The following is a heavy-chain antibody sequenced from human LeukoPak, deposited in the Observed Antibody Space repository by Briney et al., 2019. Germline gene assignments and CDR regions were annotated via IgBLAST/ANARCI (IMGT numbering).Heavy chain of an antibody. Sequence: PGASVKASCKASGYTFTSYGISWVRQAPGQGLEWMGWISAYNGNTNYAQKLQGRVTMTTDTSTSTAYMELRSLRSDDTAVYYCARDPGTRDYGDYYFDYWGQGTLVTVSS. CDR3: ARDPGTRDYGDYYFDY. CDR1: GYTFTSYG. J-gene: IGHJ4*02. CDR2: ISAYNGNT. D-gene: IGHD4-17*01. V-gene: IGHV1-18*01.